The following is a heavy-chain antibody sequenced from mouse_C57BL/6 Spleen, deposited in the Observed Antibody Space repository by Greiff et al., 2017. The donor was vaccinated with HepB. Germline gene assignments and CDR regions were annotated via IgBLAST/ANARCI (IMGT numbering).Heavy chain of an antibody. CDR3: ARNGRGYYAMDY. Sequence: VQLQQPGAELVMPGASVKLSCKASGYTFTSYWMHWVKQRPGQGLEWIGEIDPSDSYTNYNQKFKGKSTLTVDKSSSTAYMQLSSLTSEDSAVYYCARNGRGYYAMDYWGQGTSVTVSS. CDR1: GYTFTSYW. V-gene: IGHV1-69*01. CDR2: IDPSDSYT. D-gene: IGHD1-1*01. J-gene: IGHJ4*01.